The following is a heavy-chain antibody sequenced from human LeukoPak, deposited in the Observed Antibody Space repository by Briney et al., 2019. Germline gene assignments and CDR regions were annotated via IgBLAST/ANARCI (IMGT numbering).Heavy chain of an antibody. CDR3: AKGGLAAVFYH. J-gene: IGHJ4*02. CDR2: IYYDGST. CDR1: GGSINSSY. V-gene: IGHV4-59*01. D-gene: IGHD6-19*01. Sequence: SETLSLTCTVSGGSINSSYWSWIRQPPGKGLEWIGYIYYDGSTKYNPSLKSRVTMSVDTSKNQFSLKLSSVTAADTAVYFCAKGGLAAVFYHWGQGTLVTVSS.